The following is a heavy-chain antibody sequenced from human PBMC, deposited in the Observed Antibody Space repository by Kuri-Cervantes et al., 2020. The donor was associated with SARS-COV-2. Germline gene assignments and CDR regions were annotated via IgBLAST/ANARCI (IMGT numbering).Heavy chain of an antibody. J-gene: IGHJ4*02. Sequence: GESLKISCAASGFTFSSYAMHWVRQAPGKGLEWEAVISYDGSNKYYADSVKGRFTISRDNSKNTLYLQMNSLRAEDTAVYYCASESGYSYGYDYWGQGTLVTVSS. CDR2: ISYDGSNK. D-gene: IGHD5-18*01. V-gene: IGHV3-30-3*01. CDR1: GFTFSSYA. CDR3: ASESGYSYGYDY.